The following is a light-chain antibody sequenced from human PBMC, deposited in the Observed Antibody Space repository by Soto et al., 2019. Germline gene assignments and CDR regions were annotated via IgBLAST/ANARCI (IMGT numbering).Light chain of an antibody. CDR2: TAS. J-gene: IGKJ5*01. V-gene: IGKV1-9*01. Sequence: DIQLTQSPSFLSASVGDRVTITCRASQAISSFLAWYQQKPGKAPELLIHTASTLHSGVPSRFSGSGSGTAFTLTLSSLQPEDFATYYCQHRHSYPITFGQGTRLEIK. CDR1: QAISSF. CDR3: QHRHSYPIT.